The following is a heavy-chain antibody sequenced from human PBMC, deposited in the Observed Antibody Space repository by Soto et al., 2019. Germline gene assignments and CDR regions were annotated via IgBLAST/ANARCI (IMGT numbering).Heavy chain of an antibody. D-gene: IGHD2-21*02. CDR1: GGTYSSNT. CDR2: IIPRCGTA. Sequence: QVQLVQSGAAVKKPGSSVKISCKPSGGTYSSNTINWARQTAGQGLEWRGGIIPRCGTANYAEMFRCRVAITAYRSTNPESMVTRRPSSESPAVYYCVSIVVCAGDIYAFAFWGSGTL. J-gene: IGHJ4*02. CDR3: VSIVVCAGDIYAFAF. V-gene: IGHV1-69*06.